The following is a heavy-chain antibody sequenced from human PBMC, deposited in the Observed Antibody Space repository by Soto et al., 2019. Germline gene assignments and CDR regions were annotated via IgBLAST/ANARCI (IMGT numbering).Heavy chain of an antibody. CDR1: GGTLSSYS. D-gene: IGHD4-17*01. CDR3: ATLGRTVTTLSPDVYAM. CDR2: IIPIFGAA. Sequence: QVQLVQSGAEVKKPGSSVKLSCTASGGTLSSYSITWVRQAPGQGLEWMGGIIPIFGAANYAPNFQGRLTLTADASTNTSHMDLSSLRFDDTAVYYCATLGRTVTTLSPDVYAMWGQGTLVSVSS. V-gene: IGHV1-69*01. J-gene: IGHJ3*02.